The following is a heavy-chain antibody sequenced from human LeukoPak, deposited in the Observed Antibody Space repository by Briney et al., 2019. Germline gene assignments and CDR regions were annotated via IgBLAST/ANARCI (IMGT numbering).Heavy chain of an antibody. Sequence: ASVKVSCKASGYTFTSYGISWVRQAPGQGLEWTGWISAYNGNTNYAQKLQGRVTMTTDTSTSTAYMELRSLRSDDTAVYYCARDLPMVRGVIIIDDAFDIWGQGTMVTVSS. D-gene: IGHD3-10*01. CDR3: ARDLPMVRGVIIIDDAFDI. CDR2: ISAYNGNT. J-gene: IGHJ3*02. V-gene: IGHV1-18*01. CDR1: GYTFTSYG.